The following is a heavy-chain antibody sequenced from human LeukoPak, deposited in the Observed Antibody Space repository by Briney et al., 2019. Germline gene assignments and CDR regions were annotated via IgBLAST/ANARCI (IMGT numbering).Heavy chain of an antibody. V-gene: IGHV3-21*01. CDR1: GFTFSSYS. J-gene: IGHJ4*02. CDR3: ARVSVAVAALHPDPFDY. D-gene: IGHD6-19*01. Sequence: PGGSLRLSCAASGFTFSSYSMNWVRQAPGKGLEWVSSISSSSSYIYYADSVKGRFTISRDNAKNSLYLQMNSLRAEDTAVYYCARVSVAVAALHPDPFDYWGQGTLVTVSS. CDR2: ISSSSSYI.